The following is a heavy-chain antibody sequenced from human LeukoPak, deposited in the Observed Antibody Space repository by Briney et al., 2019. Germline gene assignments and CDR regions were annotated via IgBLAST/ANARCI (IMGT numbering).Heavy chain of an antibody. J-gene: IGHJ4*02. V-gene: IGHV3-23*01. Sequence: GGSLRLSCAASGFTFNSYAMAWVRQAPEKGLEWVSSITDSGISTYYADSVKGRFTISRDNSKDTLYLQMNSLRAEDTAVYYCAKGSRGNYDYWGQGTLVTVSS. CDR1: GFTFNSYA. CDR2: ITDSGIST. CDR3: AKGSRGNYDY. D-gene: IGHD1-26*01.